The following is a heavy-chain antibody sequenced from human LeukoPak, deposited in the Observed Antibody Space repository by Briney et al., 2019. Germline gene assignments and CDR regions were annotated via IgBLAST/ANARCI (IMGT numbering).Heavy chain of an antibody. Sequence: GGPLRHSCAASGFTHCSYPEHDLRPATGKALVWLGDISYDGSNKYYAHPVKGRFTISRDNSKNTLYLQMNSLRAEDTAVYYCARVSAGGLRAYYCDYCGQGTLVTVS. CDR2: ISYDGSNK. J-gene: IGHJ4*02. V-gene: IGHV3-30*17. D-gene: IGHD4-17*01. CDR1: GFTHCSYP. CDR3: ARVSAGGLRAYYCDY.